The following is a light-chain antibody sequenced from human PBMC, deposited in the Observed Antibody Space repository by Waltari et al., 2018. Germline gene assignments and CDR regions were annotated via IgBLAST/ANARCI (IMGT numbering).Light chain of an antibody. CDR3: QQSYDTPFT. V-gene: IGKV1-39*01. Sequence: DIQMTQSPSSLSASVGAKVTITCRASQNIDTYLNWYQHTSGRAPKLLISAASSLQSGVPSEFSGSGSGTDFTLTISSLQPEDLATYYCQQSYDTPFTFGPGTKVHIK. CDR1: QNIDTY. J-gene: IGKJ3*01. CDR2: AAS.